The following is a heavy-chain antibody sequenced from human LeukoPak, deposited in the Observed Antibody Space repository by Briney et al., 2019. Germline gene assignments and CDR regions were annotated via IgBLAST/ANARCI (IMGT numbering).Heavy chain of an antibody. CDR3: AGGTGFIIKD. D-gene: IGHD3-9*01. CDR2: IKQDGSEK. CDR1: GFTFSLYW. V-gene: IGHV3-7*03. J-gene: IGHJ4*02. Sequence: GGSLRLSCAASGFTFSLYWMNWVRRAPGKGLEWVANIKQDGSEKNYVDSVKGRFTISRDNAKNSLYLQMNSLRVEDTAMYYCAGGTGFIIKDWGQGTLVTVSS.